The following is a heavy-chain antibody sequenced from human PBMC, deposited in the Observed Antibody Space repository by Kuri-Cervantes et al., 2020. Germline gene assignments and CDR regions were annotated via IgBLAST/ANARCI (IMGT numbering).Heavy chain of an antibody. CDR3: ASVALLQDWNPTGAFDI. V-gene: IGHV1-69*13. CDR2: VIPIFGTA. J-gene: IGHJ3*02. CDR1: VCSFSSYA. D-gene: IGHD1-1*01. Sequence: SSVNVSCKACVCSFSSYAISWVRQAPGQGLEWMGGVIPIFGTANHAQKFQGTVTITADESTSTAYMELSSLRSEDTAVYYCASVALLQDWNPTGAFDIWGQGTMVTVSS.